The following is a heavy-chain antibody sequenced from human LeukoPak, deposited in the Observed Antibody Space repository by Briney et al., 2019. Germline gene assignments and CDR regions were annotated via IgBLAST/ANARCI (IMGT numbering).Heavy chain of an antibody. CDR3: ARPEPRTVVAATPYFFDY. CDR1: GYTFTSYA. D-gene: IGHD2-15*01. J-gene: IGHJ4*02. V-gene: IGHV1-3*01. Sequence: GASVKVSCKASGYTFTSYAMHWVRQAPGQRLEWMGWINAGNGNTKYSQKFQGRVTITRDTSASTAYMELSSLRSEDTAVYYCARPEPRTVVAATPYFFDYWGQGTLVTVSS. CDR2: INAGNGNT.